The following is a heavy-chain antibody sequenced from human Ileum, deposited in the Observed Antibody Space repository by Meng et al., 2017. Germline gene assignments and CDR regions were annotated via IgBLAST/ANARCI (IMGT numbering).Heavy chain of an antibody. Sequence: GESLKISCAASGFTFNSYEMNWVRQAPGKGLEWVSYISSRGSLIYYADSVKGRFTISRDNAKNSLYLQMNSLRAEDTAVYYCARDRLNYYDSSGYFAYWGLGTLVTVSS. CDR1: GFTFNSYE. J-gene: IGHJ4*02. D-gene: IGHD3-22*01. CDR2: ISSRGSLI. CDR3: ARDRLNYYDSSGYFAY. V-gene: IGHV3-48*03.